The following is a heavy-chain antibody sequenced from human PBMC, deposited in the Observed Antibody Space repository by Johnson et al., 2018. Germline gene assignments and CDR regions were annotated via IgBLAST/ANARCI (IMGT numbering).Heavy chain of an antibody. D-gene: IGHD5-12*01. CDR1: GFTFSDYY. J-gene: IGHJ6*02. V-gene: IGHV3-11*04. Sequence: VQLVESGGGLVQPGGSLRLSCAASGFTFSDYYMSWIRQAPGKGLEWVSSISSSSSYIYYADSVKGRVTISRDNAKNSLYLQMNSLRAEDTTIYYCARGGYSGYDSPIYGMDVWGQGTTVTVSS. CDR2: ISSSSSYI. CDR3: ARGGYSGYDSPIYGMDV.